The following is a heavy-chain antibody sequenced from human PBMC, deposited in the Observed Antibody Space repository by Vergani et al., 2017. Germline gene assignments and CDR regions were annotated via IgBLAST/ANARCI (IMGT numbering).Heavy chain of an antibody. D-gene: IGHD3-3*01. J-gene: IGHJ6*03. CDR2: IYYTGTT. CDR3: ARSYYDFWSGDDYYYYMDV. V-gene: IGHV4-39*01. Sequence: QLQLQESGPGLVKPSETLSLTCTVSGVSIGSNSYYWGWIRQPPGKGLEWIGTIYYTGTTYYNEAHKSRLTISVDTSKNQFSLNLTSVTAADTAVYYCARSYYDFWSGDDYYYYMDVWGKGTTVTVSS. CDR1: GVSIGSNSYY.